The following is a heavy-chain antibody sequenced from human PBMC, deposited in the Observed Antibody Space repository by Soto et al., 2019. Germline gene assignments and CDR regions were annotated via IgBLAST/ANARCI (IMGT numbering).Heavy chain of an antibody. CDR1: GFTFSGYS. J-gene: IGHJ5*02. V-gene: IGHV3-21*01. CDR3: ARGGGPSVGRTFSNWFDT. D-gene: IGHD2-15*01. Sequence: EVQLVESGGGLVKPGGSLRLSCVASGFTFSGYSMHWVRQAPGKGLEWVSSISSASNYIYYTHSVKGRFTISRDNAKSSLNLQINSLRAEDTAVYYCARGGGPSVGRTFSNWFDTWGQGTLVTVSS. CDR2: ISSASNYI.